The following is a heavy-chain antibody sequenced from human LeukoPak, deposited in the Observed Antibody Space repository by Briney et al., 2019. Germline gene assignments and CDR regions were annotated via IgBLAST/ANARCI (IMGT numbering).Heavy chain of an antibody. CDR3: AKGAPVYCSSTSCCTTRFDY. CDR2: IWYDGSNK. V-gene: IGHV3-30*02. D-gene: IGHD2-2*02. J-gene: IGHJ4*02. Sequence: GGSLRLSCAASGFTFSSYGMHWVRQAPGKGLEWVAFIWYDGSNKYYADSVKGRFTISRDNSKNTLYLQMNSLRAEDTAVYYCAKGAPVYCSSTSCCTTRFDYWGQGTLVTVSS. CDR1: GFTFSSYG.